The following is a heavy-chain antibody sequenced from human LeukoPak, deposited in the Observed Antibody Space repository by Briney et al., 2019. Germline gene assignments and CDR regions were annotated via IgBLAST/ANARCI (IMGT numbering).Heavy chain of an antibody. CDR2: ISTSSSYI. D-gene: IGHD2-2*01. Sequence: GGCLRLSCAASGFTFSSYSMNWVRQAPGKGLEWVSSISTSSSYIYYADSVKGRFTISRDNAENSLYLQMNSLRAEDTAVYYCARLANYAPDYWGQGTLVTVSS. CDR3: ARLANYAPDY. V-gene: IGHV3-21*01. CDR1: GFTFSSYS. J-gene: IGHJ4*02.